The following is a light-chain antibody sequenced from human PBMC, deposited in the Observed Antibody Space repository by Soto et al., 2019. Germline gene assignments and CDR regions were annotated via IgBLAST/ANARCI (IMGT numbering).Light chain of an antibody. J-gene: IGLJ2*01. Sequence: QLVLTQPPSVSGAPGQTVTISCTGSSSNIGAGYDVHWYQQLPGTAPKLLIYGNSNRPSGVPDRFSGSKSGTSASLAITGLQAEDEADYYCQSYDRSLSGSVFGGGTKLTVL. CDR3: QSYDRSLSGSV. CDR2: GNS. V-gene: IGLV1-40*01. CDR1: SSNIGAGYD.